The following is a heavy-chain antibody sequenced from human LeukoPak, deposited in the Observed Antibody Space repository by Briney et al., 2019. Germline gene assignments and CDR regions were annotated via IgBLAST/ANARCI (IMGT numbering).Heavy chain of an antibody. Sequence: PSETLSLTCTVSGGSISSYYWSWIRQPPGKGLEWIGYIYYSGSTNYNPSLKSRVTISVDTSKNQFSLKLNSVTAADTAVYYCARHYGNWYYSDYWGQGTLVTVSS. CDR1: GGSISSYY. V-gene: IGHV4-59*08. D-gene: IGHD1-1*01. CDR3: ARHYGNWYYSDY. CDR2: IYYSGST. J-gene: IGHJ4*02.